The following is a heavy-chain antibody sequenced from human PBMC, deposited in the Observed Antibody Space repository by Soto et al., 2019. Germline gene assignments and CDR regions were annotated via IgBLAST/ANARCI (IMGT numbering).Heavy chain of an antibody. CDR2: IYYSGST. Sequence: QVQLQESGPGLVKPSETLSLTCTVSGGSVSSGSYYWSWIRQPPGKGLEWIGYIYYSGSTNYNPSLKCRVTISVDTSKNQFSLKLSSVTAADTAVYYCARDMKQHRYYYYYGMDVWGQGTTVTVSS. CDR3: ARDMKQHRYYYYYGMDV. D-gene: IGHD6-13*01. CDR1: GGSVSSGSYY. V-gene: IGHV4-61*01. J-gene: IGHJ6*02.